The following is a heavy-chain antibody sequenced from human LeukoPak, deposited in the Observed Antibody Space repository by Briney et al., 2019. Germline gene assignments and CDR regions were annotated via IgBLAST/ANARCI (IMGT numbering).Heavy chain of an antibody. CDR1: GGSISSSRYY. J-gene: IGHJ5*02. Sequence: PSETLSLTCTVSGGSISSSRYYWGWIRQPPGKGLEWIGSIYYSGSTYYNPSLKSRVTISVDTSKNQFSLKLSSVTAADTAVYYCARHDYDSVRFDPWGQGTLVTVSS. CDR2: IYYSGST. V-gene: IGHV4-39*01. D-gene: IGHD3-3*01. CDR3: ARHDYDSVRFDP.